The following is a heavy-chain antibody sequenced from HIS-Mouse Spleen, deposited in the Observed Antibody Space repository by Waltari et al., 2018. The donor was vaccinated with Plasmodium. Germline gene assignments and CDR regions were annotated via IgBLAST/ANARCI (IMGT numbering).Heavy chain of an antibody. D-gene: IGHD1-26*01. V-gene: IGHV3-11*01. CDR2: ISSSGSTI. Sequence: SDYYMSWIRQAPGKGLEWVSYISSSGSTIYYADSVKGRFTISRDNAKNSLYLQMNSLRAEDTAVYYCARAGATTEFDYWGQGTLVTVSS. CDR1: SDYY. J-gene: IGHJ4*02. CDR3: ARAGATTEFDY.